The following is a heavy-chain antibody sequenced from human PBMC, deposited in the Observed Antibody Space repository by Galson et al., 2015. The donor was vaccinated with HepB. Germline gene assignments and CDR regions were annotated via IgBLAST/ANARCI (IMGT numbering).Heavy chain of an antibody. Sequence: SVKVSCKASGYTFTSYAMNWVRQAPGQGLEWMGWINTNTGNPTYAQGFTGRFVFSLDSSVSTAYLQISSLKAEDTAVYYCARDKPTYSSGWYGFDYWGQGTLVTVSS. CDR2: INTNTGNP. V-gene: IGHV7-4-1*02. CDR3: ARDKPTYSSGWYGFDY. J-gene: IGHJ4*02. D-gene: IGHD6-19*01. CDR1: GYTFTSYA.